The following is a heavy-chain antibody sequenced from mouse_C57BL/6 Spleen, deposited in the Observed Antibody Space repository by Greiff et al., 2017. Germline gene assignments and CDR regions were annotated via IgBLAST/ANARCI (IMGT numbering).Heavy chain of an antibody. D-gene: IGHD2-4*01. CDR1: GYTFTSYW. J-gene: IGHJ1*03. V-gene: IGHV1-53*01. CDR2: INPSNGGT. Sequence: QVQLQQPGTELVKPGASVKLSCKASGYTFTSYWMHWVKQRPGQGLEWIGNINPSNGGTNYNEKFKSKATLTVDKSSSTAYMQLSSLTSEDYAVYYCARCPLYYDYDEYWYFDVWGTGTTVTVSS. CDR3: ARCPLYYDYDEYWYFDV.